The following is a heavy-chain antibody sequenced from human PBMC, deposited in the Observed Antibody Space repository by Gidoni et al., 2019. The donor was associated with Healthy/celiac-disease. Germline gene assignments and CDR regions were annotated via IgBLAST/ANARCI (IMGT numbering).Heavy chain of an antibody. J-gene: IGHJ6*02. CDR1: GYTFTSYY. V-gene: IGHV1-46*01. CDR3: ARECSSTSCYVSGYYYYGMDV. CDR2: INPSGGST. D-gene: IGHD2-2*01. Sequence: QVQLVQSGAEVKKPGASVKVSCKASGYTFTSYYMHWVRQAPGQGLEWMGIINPSGGSTSYAQKFQGRVTMTRDTSTSTVYMELSSLRSEDTAVYYCARECSSTSCYVSGYYYYGMDVWGQGTTVTVSS.